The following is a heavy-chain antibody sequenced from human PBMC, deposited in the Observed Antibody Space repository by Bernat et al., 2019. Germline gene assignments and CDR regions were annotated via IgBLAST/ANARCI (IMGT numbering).Heavy chain of an antibody. CDR3: ARGYYDFWSGISYYFDY. Sequence: QVQLVESGGGVVQPGRSLRLSCAASGFTFSSYGMHWVRQAPGKGLEWVAVIWYDGSNKYYADSVKGRFTISRDNSKNTLYLQMNSLRAEDTAVYYCARGYYDFWSGISYYFDYWGQGTLVTVSS. CDR2: IWYDGSNK. J-gene: IGHJ4*02. D-gene: IGHD3-3*01. V-gene: IGHV3-33*01. CDR1: GFTFSSYG.